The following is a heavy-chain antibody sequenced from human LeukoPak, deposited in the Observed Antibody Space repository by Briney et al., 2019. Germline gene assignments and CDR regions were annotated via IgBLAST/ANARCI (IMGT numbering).Heavy chain of an antibody. J-gene: IGHJ4*02. V-gene: IGHV4-30-4*08. CDR1: GGSISSGGYY. CDR3: ARYGSGSSPPFDY. D-gene: IGHD3-10*01. Sequence: SETLSLTCTVSGGSISSGGYYWSWIRQHPGKGLEWIGYIYYSGSTYYNPSLKSRVTISVDTSKNQFSLKLSSVTAADTAVYYCARYGSGSSPPFDYWGQGTLVTVSS. CDR2: IYYSGST.